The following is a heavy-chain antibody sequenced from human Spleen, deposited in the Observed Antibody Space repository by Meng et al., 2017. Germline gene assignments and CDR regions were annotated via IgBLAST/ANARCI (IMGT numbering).Heavy chain of an antibody. CDR2: INPNSGGT. CDR3: ARDEDISAAGKLFGDY. CDR1: GYTFTAYY. D-gene: IGHD6-25*01. J-gene: IGHJ4*02. V-gene: IGHV1-2*02. Sequence: ASLKVSCKASGYTFTAYYMHWVRQAPGQGLEWMGWINPNSGGTNYAQKFQGRVTMALDTSISTAYMELSRLRSADTAMYYCARDEDISAAGKLFGDYWGQGTLVTVSS.